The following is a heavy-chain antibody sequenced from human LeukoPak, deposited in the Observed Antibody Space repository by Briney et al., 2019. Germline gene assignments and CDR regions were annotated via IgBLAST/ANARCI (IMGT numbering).Heavy chain of an antibody. CDR3: ARLRLSSDYYYGTDV. CDR1: GYSFTSYW. D-gene: IGHD3-10*01. J-gene: IGHJ6*02. CDR2: IYPGDSDT. Sequence: GESLKISCKGSGYSFTSYWIGWVRQMPGKGLEWMGIIYPGDSDTRYSPSFQGQVTISADKSISTAYLQWSSLKASDTAMYYCARLRLSSDYYYGTDVWGQGTTVTVSS. V-gene: IGHV5-51*01.